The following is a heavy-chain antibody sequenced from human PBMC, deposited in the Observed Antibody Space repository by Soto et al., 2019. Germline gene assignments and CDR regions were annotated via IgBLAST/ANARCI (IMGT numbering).Heavy chain of an antibody. Sequence: EVQLLESGGGLVEPGGSLRLSCTASGFSFSSYAMTWVRQAPGKGLEWVSSTTDDGGRTFYADSVKGRFTISRDNSNNRLYLQMYSLRAEDTALFYCARGGGFGTGAYYNVAYWGQGTLVTVSS. V-gene: IGHV3-23*01. J-gene: IGHJ4*02. CDR2: TTDDGGRT. CDR1: GFSFSSYA. CDR3: ARGGGFGTGAYYNVAY. D-gene: IGHD3-10*01.